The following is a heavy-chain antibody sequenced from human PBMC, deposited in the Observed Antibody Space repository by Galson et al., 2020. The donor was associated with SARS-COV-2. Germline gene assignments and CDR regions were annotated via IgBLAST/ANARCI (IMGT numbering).Heavy chain of an antibody. CDR3: ARGPAGNFAMDV. CDR1: GFTVSSNY. Sequence: GESPKISCAASGFTVSSNYMSWVRQAPGKGLEWVSVIYSGGSTYYADSVKGRFTISRDNSKNTLYLQMNSLRAEDTAVYYCARGPAGNFAMDVWGQGTTVTVSS. D-gene: IGHD6-13*01. V-gene: IGHV3-53*01. CDR2: IYSGGST. J-gene: IGHJ6*02.